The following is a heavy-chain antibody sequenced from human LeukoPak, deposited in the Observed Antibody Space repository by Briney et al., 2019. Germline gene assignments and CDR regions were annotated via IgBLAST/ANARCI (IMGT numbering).Heavy chain of an antibody. Sequence: PGGSLRLSCAASGFTFSSYEMNWVRQAPGKGLEWVAVISYDGTNILYADSVRGRFTISRDNSKNTLYLQMNSLRPEDTAVYYCARREGPDSGSFRAWGQGTLVTVSS. CDR2: ISYDGTNI. CDR3: ARREGPDSGSFRA. J-gene: IGHJ4*02. V-gene: IGHV3-30-3*01. D-gene: IGHD1-26*01. CDR1: GFTFSSYE.